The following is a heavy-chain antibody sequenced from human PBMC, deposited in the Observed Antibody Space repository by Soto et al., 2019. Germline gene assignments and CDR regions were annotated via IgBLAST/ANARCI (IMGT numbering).Heavy chain of an antibody. CDR3: ARSIAVTGTYFSGLDV. Sequence: GESLKISCKCSGYSFSSFWVAWVRQTPGKGLEWLGIIYPGDLDTRYTSSFQGHVIISADKSSSTVYLQRSSLKASDTAMYYCARSIAVTGTYFSGLDVWGQGTPVTVSS. V-gene: IGHV5-51*01. CDR1: GYSFSSFW. CDR2: IYPGDLDT. J-gene: IGHJ6*02. D-gene: IGHD6-19*01.